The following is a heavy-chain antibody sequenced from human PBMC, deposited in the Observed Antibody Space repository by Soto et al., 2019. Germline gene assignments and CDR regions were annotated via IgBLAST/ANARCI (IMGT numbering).Heavy chain of an antibody. D-gene: IGHD2-2*01. CDR1: GFTFSSLG. J-gene: IGHJ6*02. Sequence: EVRLLESGGGLVQPGGSLRLSCVASGFTFSSLGMSWVRQAPGKGLEWVSAINDGGAYTYYANSVKGRFTISRDNSKDTLYLQMNSLRAEDTAIYYCAKGAISTKGMDAWGQGTTVTVSS. CDR3: AKGAISTKGMDA. V-gene: IGHV3-23*01. CDR2: INDGGAYT.